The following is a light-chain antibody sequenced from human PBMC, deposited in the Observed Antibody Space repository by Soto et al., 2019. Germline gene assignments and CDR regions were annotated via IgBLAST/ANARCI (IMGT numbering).Light chain of an antibody. V-gene: IGLV2-14*01. CDR3: SSYTSSRTIV. J-gene: IGLJ2*01. Sequence: QSALTQPASVSGSPGQSITISCTGTSSDVGGYNFVSWYQQHPGKAPKVMICDVSNRPSGVSNRFSGSKSGNTASLTISGLQAEDEADYYCSSYTSSRTIVFGGGTKVTVL. CDR1: SSDVGGYNF. CDR2: DVS.